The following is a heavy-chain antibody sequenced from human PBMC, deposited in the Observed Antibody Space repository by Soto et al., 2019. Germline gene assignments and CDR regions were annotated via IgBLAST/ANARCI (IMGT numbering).Heavy chain of an antibody. Sequence: ASVTVSCKDSVYTFNSYGMSWARQAPGQGLEWMGWISAYNGNTNYAQKLQGRVTMTTDTSTSTAYMELRSLRSDDTAVYYCASHRDFWSGYYAYWGQGTLVTVSS. CDR2: ISAYNGNT. J-gene: IGHJ4*02. CDR3: ASHRDFWSGYYAY. CDR1: VYTFNSYG. V-gene: IGHV1-18*01. D-gene: IGHD3-3*01.